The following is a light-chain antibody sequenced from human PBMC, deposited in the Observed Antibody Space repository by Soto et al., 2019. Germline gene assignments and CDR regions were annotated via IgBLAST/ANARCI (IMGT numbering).Light chain of an antibody. V-gene: IGKV1-6*01. J-gene: IGKJ1*01. CDR3: IQDIISPLT. CDR1: QGIRGD. Sequence: AIQMTQSPSSLSASFGDRVTITCRASQGIRGDLGWYQQKPGKAPKLLISATSTLQSGVPSMFSGRGSGTNFTLTNSRRQREDFANYFCIQDIISPLTVAQGTKVDIK. CDR2: ATS.